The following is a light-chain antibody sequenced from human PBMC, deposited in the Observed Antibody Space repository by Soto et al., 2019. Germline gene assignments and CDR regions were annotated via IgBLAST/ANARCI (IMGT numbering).Light chain of an antibody. V-gene: IGKV1-39*01. J-gene: IGKJ2*01. CDR3: QQTSSTPYT. CDR1: QSINTY. Sequence: DTQMTQSPSSLSASVGDRVTITCRASQSINTYLNWDQQKPGEAPNLLIYAAFSLQSGVPPRYSGSVSETHFTLTINSLQPEDFATYDCQQTSSTPYTFGQGT. CDR2: AAF.